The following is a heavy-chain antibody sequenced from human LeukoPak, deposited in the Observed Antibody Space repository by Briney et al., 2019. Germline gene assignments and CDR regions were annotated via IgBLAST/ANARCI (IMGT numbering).Heavy chain of an antibody. CDR1: GFTFSSYG. CDR2: ISGTGGTT. CDR3: AKNGDRGAYCSGGSCYPYYYYYMDV. V-gene: IGHV3-23*01. Sequence: GGSLRLSCAASGFTFSSYGMSWVRQAPGKGLEWVSAISGTGGTTYYADSVKGRFTISRDNSKNTLYLQMNSLIAEDTAVYYCAKNGDRGAYCSGGSCYPYYYYYMDVWGKGTTVTISS. D-gene: IGHD2-15*01. J-gene: IGHJ6*03.